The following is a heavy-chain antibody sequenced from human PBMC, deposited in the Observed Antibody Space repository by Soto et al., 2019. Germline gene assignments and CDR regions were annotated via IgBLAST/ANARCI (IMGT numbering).Heavy chain of an antibody. J-gene: IGHJ4*02. D-gene: IGHD3-16*01. Sequence: QVQLVESGGGVVQPGRSLRVSCGASGFIFSSYGIHWVRQAPGKGLEWVAIISYDGSDKYYADSVKGRFTISRDNSKNTLYLQMNSLRVDDTAVYYCARGWGSLSSYFDYWGQGTLVTVSS. CDR2: ISYDGSDK. CDR1: GFIFSSYG. V-gene: IGHV3-33*01. CDR3: ARGWGSLSSYFDY.